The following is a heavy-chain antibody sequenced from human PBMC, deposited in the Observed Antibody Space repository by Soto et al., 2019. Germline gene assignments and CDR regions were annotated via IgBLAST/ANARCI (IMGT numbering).Heavy chain of an antibody. J-gene: IGHJ4*02. V-gene: IGHV4-4*07. CDR2: FFSSGST. Sequence: PSETLSLTCTVSGGSISTYYWSWIRQPARKGPEWNGRFFSSGSTNYNHTLKSRASMSFDTSKSQFSLNLRTVTAADAAVYYCTRAYASTLPYYFDFWGQGILVTVSS. CDR1: GGSISTYY. CDR3: TRAYASTLPYYFDF. D-gene: IGHD2-2*01.